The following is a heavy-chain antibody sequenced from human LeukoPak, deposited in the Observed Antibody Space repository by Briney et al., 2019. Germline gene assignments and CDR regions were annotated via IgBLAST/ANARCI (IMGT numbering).Heavy chain of an antibody. CDR2: FDREDGET. J-gene: IGHJ3*02. V-gene: IGHV1-24*01. Sequence: ASVKVSCKVSGYTLTELSMHWVRQAPGKGLEWMGGFDREDGETIYAQKFQGRVTMTEDTSTDTAYMELSSLRSEDTAVYYCATAKGLGSGISFWFYEYDIWGQGTMVTVSS. CDR1: GYTLTELS. CDR3: ATAKGLGSGISFWFYEYDI. D-gene: IGHD3-10*01.